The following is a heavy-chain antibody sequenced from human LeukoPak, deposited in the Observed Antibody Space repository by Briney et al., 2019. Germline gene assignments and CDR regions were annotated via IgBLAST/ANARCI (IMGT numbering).Heavy chain of an antibody. J-gene: IGHJ4*02. CDR1: GGSISSYY. CDR3: AGTYYYDSSGYYHYSL. Sequence: SETLSLTCTVSGGSISSYYWSWIRQPPGKGLGWSGYLYYSGSTNYNHSLKSRVTISVDASKNQFSLKLSSVTAADTAVYYCAGTYYYDSSGYYHYSLWGQGTLVTVSA. D-gene: IGHD3-22*01. CDR2: LYYSGST. V-gene: IGHV4-59*01.